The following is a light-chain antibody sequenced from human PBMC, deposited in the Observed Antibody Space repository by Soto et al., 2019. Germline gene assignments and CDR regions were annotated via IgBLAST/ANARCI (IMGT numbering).Light chain of an antibody. Sequence: AIQMTQSPTSLSASVGDRVIITCRASQDISRDLGWYQQKPGKAPKLLIYSATNTQSGVTSTFSGSGFGPDFTLTISSLQPEDFATYYCLQDHDYPRTFGQGTNVEF. J-gene: IGKJ1*01. V-gene: IGKV1-6*01. CDR1: QDISRD. CDR2: SAT. CDR3: LQDHDYPRT.